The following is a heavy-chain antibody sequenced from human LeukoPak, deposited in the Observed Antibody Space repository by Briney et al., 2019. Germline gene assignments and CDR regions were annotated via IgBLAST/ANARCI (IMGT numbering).Heavy chain of an antibody. CDR3: ARDHSGVYGDYDHYYYYYGMDV. CDR1: GFTFSSYG. D-gene: IGHD4-17*01. V-gene: IGHV3-30*02. J-gene: IGHJ6*02. CDR2: IRYDGSNK. Sequence: GGSLRLSCAASGFTFSSYGMHWVRQAPGKGLEWVAFIRYDGSNKYYADSVKGRFTISRDNSKNTLYLQMNSLRAEDTAVYYCARDHSGVYGDYDHYYYYYGMDVWGQGTTVTVSS.